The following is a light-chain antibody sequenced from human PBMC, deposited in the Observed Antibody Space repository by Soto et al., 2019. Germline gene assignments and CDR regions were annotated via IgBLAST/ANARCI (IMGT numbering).Light chain of an antibody. CDR1: SSDVGGYNF. Sequence: QSALTQPASVSGSPGQSITISCTGTSSDVGGYNFVSWYQQHPGKAPKLMIYDVSNRPSGVSNRFSGSKSGNTASLTISGRQAEDEADYYYSSYTSSNTLGVFGGGTKLTVL. J-gene: IGLJ2*01. CDR2: DVS. V-gene: IGLV2-14*01. CDR3: SSYTSSNTLGV.